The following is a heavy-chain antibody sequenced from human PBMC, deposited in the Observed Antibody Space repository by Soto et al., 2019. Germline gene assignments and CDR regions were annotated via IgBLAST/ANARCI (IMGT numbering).Heavy chain of an antibody. V-gene: IGHV3-13*01. CDR3: ARVGGGSGYDI. CDR2: IGTAGDT. Sequence: GGSLRLSCAASGFTFSSYDMHWVRQATGKGLEWVSAIGTAGDTYYPGSVKGRFTISRENAKNSLYLQMNSLRAGDTAVYYCARVGGGSGYDIWGQGTMVTVSS. J-gene: IGHJ3*02. CDR1: GFTFSSYD. D-gene: IGHD5-12*01.